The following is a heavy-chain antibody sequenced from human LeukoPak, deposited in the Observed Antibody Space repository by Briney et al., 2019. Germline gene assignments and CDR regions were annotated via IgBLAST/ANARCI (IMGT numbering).Heavy chain of an antibody. CDR2: INHSGST. CDR1: GGSFSGYY. CDR3: ARGAAMVPISFDY. V-gene: IGHV4-34*01. D-gene: IGHD5-18*01. J-gene: IGHJ4*02. Sequence: SETLSLTCAVYGGSFSGYYWSWIRQPPGKGLEWIGEINHSGSTNYNPSLKSRVTISVDTSKNQFSLKLSSVTAADTAVYYCARGAAMVPISFDYWGQGTLVTVSS.